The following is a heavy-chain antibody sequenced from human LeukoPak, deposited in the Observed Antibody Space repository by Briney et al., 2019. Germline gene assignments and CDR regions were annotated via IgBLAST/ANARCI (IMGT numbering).Heavy chain of an antibody. CDR3: AVGYSSSWYYFDY. J-gene: IGHJ4*02. D-gene: IGHD6-13*01. Sequence: ASVKVSCKASGGTFSSYAISWVRQAPGQGLEWMGRIIPILGIANYAQKFQGRVTITADKSTSTAYMELSSLRSEDTAVYYCAVGYSSSWYYFDYWGQGTLVTVSS. CDR1: GGTFSSYA. V-gene: IGHV1-69*04. CDR2: IIPILGIA.